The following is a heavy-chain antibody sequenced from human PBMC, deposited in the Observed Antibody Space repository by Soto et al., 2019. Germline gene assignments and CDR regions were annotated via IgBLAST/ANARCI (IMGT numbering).Heavy chain of an antibody. CDR2: ISAYNGNT. Sequence: QVQLVQSGAEVRKPGASVKVSCKASGYTFTTSGISWVRQAPGQGLEWMAMISAYNGNTNDEQKFQGRVTLTTDTPTSTAYMELRSLKSDDTATYYCARVRGIPADADYWGQGSLLTVSS. CDR1: GYTFTTSG. J-gene: IGHJ4*02. V-gene: IGHV1-18*01. D-gene: IGHD2-2*01. CDR3: ARVRGIPADADY.